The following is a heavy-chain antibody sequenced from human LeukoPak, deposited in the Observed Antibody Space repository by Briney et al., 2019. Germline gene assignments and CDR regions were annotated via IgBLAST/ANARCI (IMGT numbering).Heavy chain of an antibody. CDR3: AREGGSGSDYYYYYYMDV. J-gene: IGHJ6*03. CDR1: GFTFSSYG. D-gene: IGHD3-10*01. CDR2: ISYDGSNK. V-gene: IGHV3-30*03. Sequence: PGGSLRLSCAASGFTFSSYGMHWVRQAPGKGLEWVAVISYDGSNKYYADSVKGRFTISRDNSKNTLYLQMNSLRAEDTAVYYCAREGGSGSDYYYYYYMDVWGKGTTVTVSS.